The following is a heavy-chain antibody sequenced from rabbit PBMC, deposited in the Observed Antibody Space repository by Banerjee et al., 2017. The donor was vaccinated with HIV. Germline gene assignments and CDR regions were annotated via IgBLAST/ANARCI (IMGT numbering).Heavy chain of an antibody. CDR1: GFSFSSGYY. CDR2: IYAGSSGST. J-gene: IGHJ4*01. D-gene: IGHD7-1*01. Sequence: QEQLEESGGDLVKPEGSLTLTCKASGFSFSSGYYMCWVRQAPGKGLEWIACIYAGSSGSTYYASWAKGRFTISKTSSTTVTLQMTSLTAADTATYFCARGDMLVMLNLWGPGTLVTVS. V-gene: IGHV1S45*01. CDR3: ARGDMLVMLNL.